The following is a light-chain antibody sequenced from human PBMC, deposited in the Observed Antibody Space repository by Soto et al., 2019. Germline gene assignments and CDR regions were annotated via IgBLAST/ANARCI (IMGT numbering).Light chain of an antibody. J-gene: IGKJ1*01. CDR3: QQYYNCPRT. CDR1: QSVSSY. V-gene: IGKV1-39*01. CDR2: AAS. Sequence: SPSSMSASVGVSVHITCRASQSVSSYLDWYQQKPGKAPNLLIYAASSMESGIPARFSGSGSGTEFTLTISSLQPEDFAAYYCQQYYNCPRTFGQGTKVDI.